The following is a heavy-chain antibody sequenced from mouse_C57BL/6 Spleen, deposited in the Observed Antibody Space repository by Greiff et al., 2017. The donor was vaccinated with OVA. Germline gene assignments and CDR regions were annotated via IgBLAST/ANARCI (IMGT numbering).Heavy chain of an antibody. D-gene: IGHD1-1*01. CDR2: IDPETGGT. J-gene: IGHJ3*01. Sequence: QVQLKQSGAELVRPGASVTLSCKASGYTFTDYEMHWVKQTPVHGLEWIGAIDPETGGTAYNQKFKGKAILTADKSSSTAYMELRSLTSEDSAVYYCTNYYGSSPFAYWGQGTLLTVSA. V-gene: IGHV1-15*01. CDR3: TNYYGSSPFAY. CDR1: GYTFTDYE.